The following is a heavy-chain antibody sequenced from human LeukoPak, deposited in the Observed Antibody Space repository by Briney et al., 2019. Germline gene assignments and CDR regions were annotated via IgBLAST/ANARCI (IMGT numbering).Heavy chain of an antibody. CDR1: GGALSGFY. CDR3: AGLRWFGELGNWFDP. V-gene: IGHV4-34*01. Sequence: SENPFLTRPVYGGALSGFYWGRIRPPPRKGVELVGEINHSGSTNYNPSLKNRVTISLDTSNNQFYLKLSSVTAADTAVYYCAGLRWFGELGNWFDPWGQGTLVTVSS. CDR2: INHSGST. D-gene: IGHD3-10*01. J-gene: IGHJ5*02.